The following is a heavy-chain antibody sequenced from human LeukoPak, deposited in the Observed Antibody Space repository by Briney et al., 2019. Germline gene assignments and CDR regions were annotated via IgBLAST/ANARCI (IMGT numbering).Heavy chain of an antibody. CDR2: IRYDGSNK. D-gene: IGHD4-11*01. Sequence: PGGSLRLSCAASGFTFSSYGLHWVRQAPGKGPEWVAFIRYDGSNKYYADSVRGRFIISRDNPKNTLNLQMNSLRAEDTAVYYCAKGNGNYYDYWGQGTLVAVSS. CDR3: AKGNGNYYDY. CDR1: GFTFSSYG. V-gene: IGHV3-30*02. J-gene: IGHJ4*02.